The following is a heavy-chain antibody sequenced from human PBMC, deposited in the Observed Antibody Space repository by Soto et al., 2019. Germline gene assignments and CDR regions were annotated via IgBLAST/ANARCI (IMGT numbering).Heavy chain of an antibody. CDR3: ARGYSSSYYFDY. J-gene: IGHJ4*02. Sequence: QVQLVESGGGVVQPGRSLRLSCAASGFTFSSYGMHWVRQTPGKGLEWVAVIWYDGSNKDYADSVKGRFTISRDNSKNTLYLQRNSLRAEDTAVYYCARGYSSSYYFDYWGQGTLVTVSS. CDR2: IWYDGSNK. V-gene: IGHV3-33*01. D-gene: IGHD6-13*01. CDR1: GFTFSSYG.